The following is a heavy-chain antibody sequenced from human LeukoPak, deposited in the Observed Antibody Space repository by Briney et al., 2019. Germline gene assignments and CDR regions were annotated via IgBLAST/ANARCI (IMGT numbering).Heavy chain of an antibody. D-gene: IGHD1-26*01. J-gene: IGHJ3*02. CDR3: ARDGELYSGSKGLFDI. CDR1: GYTFTGYG. V-gene: IGHV1-18*01. Sequence: ASLKVSCKASGYTFTGYGISWVRQAPGQGLEWMGWLSVYNGNTNYAQKLQGRVTMTTDTSTSTAYMELRSLRSDDTAVYYCARDGELYSGSKGLFDIWGQGTMVTVSS. CDR2: LSVYNGNT.